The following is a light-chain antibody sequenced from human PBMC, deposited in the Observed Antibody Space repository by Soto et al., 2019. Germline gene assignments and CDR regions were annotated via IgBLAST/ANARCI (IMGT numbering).Light chain of an antibody. Sequence: QSALTQPASVSGSPGQSITISCTGTSSDVGGYNYVSWYQQHPGKAPKLMIYEGSKRPSGVSNRFSGSKSGNTASLTISGLQAEDEADYHCSSYTSGSSHYVFGTGTKLTVL. V-gene: IGLV2-14*01. CDR2: EGS. CDR1: SSDVGGYNY. CDR3: SSYTSGSSHYV. J-gene: IGLJ1*01.